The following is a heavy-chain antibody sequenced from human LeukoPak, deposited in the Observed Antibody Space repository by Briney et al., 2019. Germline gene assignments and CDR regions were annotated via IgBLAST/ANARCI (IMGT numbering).Heavy chain of an antibody. CDR3: ARELVLLWFGELWPGYYMDV. D-gene: IGHD3-10*01. CDR1: GGSISTSSYY. CDR2: IFYSGST. J-gene: IGHJ6*03. Sequence: SETLSLTCTVSGGSISTSSYYWGWVRQPPGKGLEWIGNIFYSGSTYYSPSLKSRVTISLDTSRNQFSLKLSSVTAADTALYYCARELVLLWFGELWPGYYMDVWGTGTTVTISS. V-gene: IGHV4-39*02.